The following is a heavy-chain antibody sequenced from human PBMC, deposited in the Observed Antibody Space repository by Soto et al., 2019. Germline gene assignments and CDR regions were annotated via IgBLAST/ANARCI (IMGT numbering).Heavy chain of an antibody. CDR1: GFTFSSYA. CDR3: ARDSLAARLAFDI. Sequence: QVQLVESGGGVVQPGRSLRLSCAASGFTFSSYAMHWVRQAPGKGLEWVAVISYDGSNKYYADSVKGRFTISRDNSKNTLYLQMNSLRAEDTAVYYCARDSLAARLAFDIWGQGTMVTVS. V-gene: IGHV3-30-3*01. CDR2: ISYDGSNK. D-gene: IGHD6-6*01. J-gene: IGHJ3*02.